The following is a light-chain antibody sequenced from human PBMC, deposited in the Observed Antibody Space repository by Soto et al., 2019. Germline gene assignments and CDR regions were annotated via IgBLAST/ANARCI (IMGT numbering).Light chain of an antibody. Sequence: QSVLTQPPSASGTPGQRVTIPCSGSGSSIGTNTVNWYRQLPGTAPKLLIYGNNQRPSGVPDRFSGSKSGTSASLGISGLQSEDEADYYCAAWDGSLNNVLFGGGTKLTVL. CDR1: GSSIGTNT. V-gene: IGLV1-44*01. CDR2: GNN. J-gene: IGLJ2*01. CDR3: AAWDGSLNNVL.